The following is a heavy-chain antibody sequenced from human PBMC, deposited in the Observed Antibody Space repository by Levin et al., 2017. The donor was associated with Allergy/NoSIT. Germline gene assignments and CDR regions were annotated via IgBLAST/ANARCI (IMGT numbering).Heavy chain of an antibody. Sequence: AGGSLRLSCAASGFTFSSYGMTWVRQAPGKGLEWVSAFSGSGGSTYYADSVKGRFTISRDNSKNTLYLQMNSLRAEDTAVYYCAKAYYYDSSGYYPFHYWGQGTLVTVSS. CDR2: FSGSGGST. CDR3: AKAYYYDSSGYYPFHY. V-gene: IGHV3-23*01. D-gene: IGHD3-22*01. CDR1: GFTFSSYG. J-gene: IGHJ4*02.